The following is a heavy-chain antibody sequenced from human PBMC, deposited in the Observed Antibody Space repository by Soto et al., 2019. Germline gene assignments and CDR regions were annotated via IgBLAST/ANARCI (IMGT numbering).Heavy chain of an antibody. J-gene: IGHJ5*02. D-gene: IGHD3-10*01. CDR3: ATAMYYYGSGNWFDP. V-gene: IGHV4-31*03. CDR2: IYYSGST. Sequence: SETLSLTCTVSGGSISSGGYYWSWIRQHPGKGLEWIGYIYYSGSTYYNPSLKSRVTISVDTSKNQFSLKLSSVTAADTAVYYCATAMYYYGSGNWFDPWGQGTQVTVSS. CDR1: GGSISSGGYY.